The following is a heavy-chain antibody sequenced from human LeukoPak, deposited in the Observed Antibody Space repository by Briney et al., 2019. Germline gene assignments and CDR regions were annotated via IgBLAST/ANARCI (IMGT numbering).Heavy chain of an antibody. CDR1: GGSISSGGYY. CDR2: IYYSGST. CDR3: ARHLLGGPVAGSPDYFDY. Sequence: SETLSLTCTVSGGSISSGGYYWSWIRQHPGKGLEWIGYIYYSGSTYYNPSLKSRVTISVDTSKNQFSLKLSSVTAADTAVYYCARHLLGGPVAGSPDYFDYWGQGTLVTVSS. J-gene: IGHJ4*02. D-gene: IGHD6-19*01. V-gene: IGHV4-31*03.